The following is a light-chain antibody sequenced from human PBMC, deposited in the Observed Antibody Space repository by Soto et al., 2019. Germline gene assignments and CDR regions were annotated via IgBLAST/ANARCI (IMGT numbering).Light chain of an antibody. J-gene: IGKJ1*01. CDR2: GAS. Sequence: EIVMTQSPATLSVSPGERATLSCRASQSVSSNLAWYQQKPGQAPRLLIYGASTRATDIPARFSGSGSGTEFTLTFISLQSEDFAVYYCQQYNNWPETFGQGTKVDIK. V-gene: IGKV3-15*01. CDR3: QQYNNWPET. CDR1: QSVSSN.